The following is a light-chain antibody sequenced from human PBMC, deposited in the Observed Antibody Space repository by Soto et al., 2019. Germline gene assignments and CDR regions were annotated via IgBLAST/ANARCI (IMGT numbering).Light chain of an antibody. J-gene: IGKJ5*01. Sequence: EVVMTQSPATLSVSPGERATLFCRASQSVSSNLAWYQQKPGQAPRLLIYDASSRATGIPDRFSGSGSGTDFTLTISSLQPEDVAAYYCQKYNSAPLTFGQGTRLEI. CDR3: QKYNSAPLT. CDR1: QSVSSN. V-gene: IGKV3D-15*01. CDR2: DAS.